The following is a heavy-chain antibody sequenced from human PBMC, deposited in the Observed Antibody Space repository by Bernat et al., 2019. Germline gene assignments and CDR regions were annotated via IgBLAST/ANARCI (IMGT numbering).Heavy chain of an antibody. J-gene: IGHJ4*02. CDR2: IWYDGSNK. Sequence: LVESGGGVVQPGRSLRLSCAASGFTFSSYGMHWVRQAPGKGLEWVAVIWYDGSNKYYADSVKGRFTISRDNSKNTLYLQMNSLRAEDTAVYYCARDLLWFGELSAPAYYFDYWGQGTLVTVSS. V-gene: IGHV3-33*01. CDR1: GFTFSSYG. D-gene: IGHD3-10*01. CDR3: ARDLLWFGELSAPAYYFDY.